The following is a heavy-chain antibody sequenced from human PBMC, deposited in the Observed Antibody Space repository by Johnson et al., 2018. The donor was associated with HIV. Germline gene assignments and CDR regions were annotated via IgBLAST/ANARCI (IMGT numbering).Heavy chain of an antibody. V-gene: IGHV3-33*01. Sequence: QVQLVESGGGVVQPGRSLRLSCAASGFTFSSYGMHWVRQAPGKGLEWVAVIWYDGSNKYYADSVKGRFTISRDNSKNTLYLQMNSLRAEDTAVYYCARAGIVFDIWGQGTMVTVSS. D-gene: IGHD2-15*01. CDR2: IWYDGSNK. CDR1: GFTFSSYG. CDR3: ARAGIVFDI. J-gene: IGHJ3*02.